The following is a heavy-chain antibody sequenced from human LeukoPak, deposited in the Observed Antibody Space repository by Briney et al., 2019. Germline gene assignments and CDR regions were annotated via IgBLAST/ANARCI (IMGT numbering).Heavy chain of an antibody. CDR2: ISTYNANT. CDR1: GYTFTNYG. V-gene: IGHV1-18*01. D-gene: IGHD2-15*01. Sequence: ASVKVSCKASGYTFTNYGISWVRQAPGQGLEWMGWISTYNANTNYAQKLQGRVTMTTGTSTSTAYMELRSLRSDDTAVYYCASGPIAATPYYYDYWGQGTLVTVSS. J-gene: IGHJ4*02. CDR3: ASGPIAATPYYYDY.